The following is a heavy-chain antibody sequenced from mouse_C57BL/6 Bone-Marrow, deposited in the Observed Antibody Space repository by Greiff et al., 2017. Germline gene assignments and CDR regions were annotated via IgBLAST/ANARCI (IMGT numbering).Heavy chain of an antibody. V-gene: IGHV5-16*01. CDR2: INYDGSST. Sequence: EVKLVESEGGLVQPGSSMKLSCTASGFTFSDYYMAWVRQVPEKGLEWVANINYDGSSTYYLDSLKSRFIISRDNANNILYLQMSSLKSEDTATYYCARGEGWDTVFDYWGQGTTLTVSS. CDR3: ARGEGWDTVFDY. CDR1: GFTFSDYY. D-gene: IGHD3-3*01. J-gene: IGHJ2*01.